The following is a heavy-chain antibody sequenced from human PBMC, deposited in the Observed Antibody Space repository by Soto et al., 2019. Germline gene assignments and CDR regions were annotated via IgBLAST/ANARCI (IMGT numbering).Heavy chain of an antibody. D-gene: IGHD2-15*01. J-gene: IGHJ2*01. CDR2: ISASTRNT. CDR3: VRCYCSVGSCYACWHFDL. Sequence: QVQLVQSGGEVKKPGASVKVSCQASGYTVSDYAISWVRQAPGPGLEWMGWISASTRNTDQAQNFQGRVIMTLYTSTNTAYMELRSLRSDDTAVYYCVRCYCSVGSCYACWHFDLWGRGTLVTVSS. CDR1: GYTVSDYA. V-gene: IGHV1-18*01.